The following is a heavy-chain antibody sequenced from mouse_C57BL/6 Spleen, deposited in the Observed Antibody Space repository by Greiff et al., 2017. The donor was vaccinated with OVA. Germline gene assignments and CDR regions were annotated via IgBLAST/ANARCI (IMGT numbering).Heavy chain of an antibody. J-gene: IGHJ2*01. CDR3: ARDNYSNYAYFDY. D-gene: IGHD2-5*01. Sequence: EVQLQESGPGLVKPSQSLSLTCSVTGYSITSGYYWNWIRQFPGNKLEWMGYISYDGSNNYNPSLKNRISITRDTSKNQFFLKLNSVTTEDTATYYCARDNYSNYAYFDYWGQGTTLTVSS. V-gene: IGHV3-6*01. CDR1: GYSITSGYY. CDR2: ISYDGSN.